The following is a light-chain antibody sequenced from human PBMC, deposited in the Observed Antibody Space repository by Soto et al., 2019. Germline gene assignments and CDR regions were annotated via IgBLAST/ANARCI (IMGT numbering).Light chain of an antibody. CDR1: QNIDRY. Sequence: ETVLTQSPASLSWSPGERATFSCRASQNIDRYLALYQQKPGQAPRLLIYDASSRATGIPARFSGAGSGTDFTLTISSLEPEDFGVYYCQQRKIWPPLTFGGGTKVEIK. CDR3: QQRKIWPPLT. J-gene: IGKJ4*01. CDR2: DAS. V-gene: IGKV3-11*01.